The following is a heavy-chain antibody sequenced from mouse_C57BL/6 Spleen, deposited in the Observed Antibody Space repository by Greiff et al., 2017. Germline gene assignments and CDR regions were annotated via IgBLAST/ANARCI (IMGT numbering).Heavy chain of an antibody. CDR2: IDPSDSYT. D-gene: IGHD3-3*01. Sequence: VQLQQSGAELVMPGASVKLSCKASGYTFTSYWMHWVKQRPGQGLEWIGEIDPSDSYTNYNQKFKGKSTLTVDKSSSTAYMQLSSLTSEDSAVYYCARWDRFFDYWGQGTTLTVSS. J-gene: IGHJ2*01. CDR3: ARWDRFFDY. V-gene: IGHV1-69*01. CDR1: GYTFTSYW.